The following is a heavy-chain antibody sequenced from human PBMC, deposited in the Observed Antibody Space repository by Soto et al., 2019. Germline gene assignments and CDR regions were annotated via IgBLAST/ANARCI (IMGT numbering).Heavy chain of an antibody. D-gene: IGHD1-1*01. CDR1: GFTFNTYA. J-gene: IGHJ5*02. CDR2: ISGSGGSA. V-gene: IGHV3-23*01. CDR3: AILGTGP. Sequence: EVQLLESGGGLVQPGGSLRLSCAASGFTFNTYAMNWVRQAPGKGLEWVSDISGSGGSADYPDSVKGRFSISRDKSKNTLYLQMNSLRAEDTAMYYCAILGTGPWGQGTLVTVSS.